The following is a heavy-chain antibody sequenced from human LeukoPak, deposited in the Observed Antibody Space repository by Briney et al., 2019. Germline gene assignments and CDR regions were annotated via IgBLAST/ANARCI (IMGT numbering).Heavy chain of an antibody. J-gene: IGHJ4*02. CDR3: ATDIPPAYNYDTSGYYPY. Sequence: PGGSLRLSCAASGFTFSSYGMHWVRQAPGKGLEWVGRIKSKTDGGTTDYAAPVKGRFTISRDDSKNTLYLQMNSLKTEDTAMYYCATDIPPAYNYDTSGYYPYWGQGTLVTVSS. D-gene: IGHD3-22*01. CDR1: GFTFSSYG. V-gene: IGHV3-15*01. CDR2: IKSKTDGGTT.